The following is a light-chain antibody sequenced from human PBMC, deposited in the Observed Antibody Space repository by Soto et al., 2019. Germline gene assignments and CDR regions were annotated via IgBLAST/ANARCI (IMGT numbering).Light chain of an antibody. Sequence: QSALTQPASVSGSPGQSITISCTGTSSDVGGFNYVSWYQQHPGKAPKLMIYGVSNRPSGVSSRFSGSKSGNTASLTISGLQAEDEADYTCSSYTSNNPWVFGGGTQLTVL. V-gene: IGLV2-14*01. CDR1: SSDVGGFNY. J-gene: IGLJ3*02. CDR2: GVS. CDR3: SSYTSNNPWV.